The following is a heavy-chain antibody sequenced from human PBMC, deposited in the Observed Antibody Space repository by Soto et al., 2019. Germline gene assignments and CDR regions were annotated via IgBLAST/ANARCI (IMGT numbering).Heavy chain of an antibody. CDR2: IIPIFGTA. V-gene: IGHV1-69*01. J-gene: IGHJ6*02. Sequence: QVQLVQSGAEVKKPGSSVKVSCKASGGTFSSYAISWVRQAPGQGLEWMGGIIPIFGTANYAQKFQGRVTITADESTSTDYMELSSLRSEDTAVYYCARSAATDTGPYYYGMDVWGQGTTVTVSS. CDR1: GGTFSSYA. D-gene: IGHD6-25*01. CDR3: ARSAATDTGPYYYGMDV.